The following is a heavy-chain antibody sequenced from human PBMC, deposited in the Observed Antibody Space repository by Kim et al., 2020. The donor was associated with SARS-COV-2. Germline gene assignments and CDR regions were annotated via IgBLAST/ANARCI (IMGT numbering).Heavy chain of an antibody. CDR2: IVVGSGNT. CDR3: AAPGGAGDYYYYGMDV. V-gene: IGHV1-58*02. Sequence: SVKVSCKASGFTFTSSAMQWVRQARGQRLEWIGWIVVGSGNTNYAQKFQERVTITRDMSTSTAYMELSSLRSEDTAVYYCAAPGGAGDYYYYGMDVWGQGTTVTVSS. J-gene: IGHJ6*02. CDR1: GFTFTSSA. D-gene: IGHD1-26*01.